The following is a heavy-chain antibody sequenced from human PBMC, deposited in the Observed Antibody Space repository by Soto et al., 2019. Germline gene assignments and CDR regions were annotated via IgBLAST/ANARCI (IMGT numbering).Heavy chain of an antibody. CDR1: GFIFRSYW. CDR3: ARDGVAAGLYLDN. J-gene: IGHJ4*02. V-gene: IGHV3-7*01. CDR2: INQDGSEK. Sequence: GGSLRLSCAASGFIFRSYWMSWVRQAPGKGLEWVANINQDGSEKYYVDSVRGRFIISRDNAENSLYLQMNSLRAEDTALYYCARDGVAAGLYLDNWGQGTLVTVSS. D-gene: IGHD2-15*01.